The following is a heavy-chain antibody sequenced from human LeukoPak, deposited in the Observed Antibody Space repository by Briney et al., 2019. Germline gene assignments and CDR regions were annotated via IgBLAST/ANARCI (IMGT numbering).Heavy chain of an antibody. CDR1: GGSISSYY. CDR2: IYYSGST. CDR3: VRELGGDTAMGYFDY. D-gene: IGHD5-18*01. V-gene: IGHV4-59*01. J-gene: IGHJ4*02. Sequence: SETLSLTCTVSGGSISSYYWSWIRQPPGKGLEWIGYIYYSGSTNYNPSLKSRVTISVDTSKNQFSLKLSSVTAADTAVYYCVRELGGDTAMGYFDYWGQGTLVTVSS.